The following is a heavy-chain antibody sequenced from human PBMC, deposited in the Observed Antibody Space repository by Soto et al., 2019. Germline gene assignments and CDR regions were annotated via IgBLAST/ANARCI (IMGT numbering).Heavy chain of an antibody. Sequence: GGSLRLSCAASGFTFSTYTMNWVRQAPGKGLEWVSSISGSSAYIYCADSVKGRFTISRDNAKNSLYLDMTSLRAEDTAMYYCARDKDTVVVPQFDPWGQGTLVTVSS. CDR2: ISGSSAYI. J-gene: IGHJ5*02. CDR1: GFTFSTYT. D-gene: IGHD2-2*01. CDR3: ARDKDTVVVPQFDP. V-gene: IGHV3-21*01.